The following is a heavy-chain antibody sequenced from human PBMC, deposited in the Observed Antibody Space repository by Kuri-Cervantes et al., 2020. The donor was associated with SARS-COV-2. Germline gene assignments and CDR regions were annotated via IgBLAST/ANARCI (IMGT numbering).Heavy chain of an antibody. J-gene: IGHJ4*02. V-gene: IGHV3-30*03. CDR2: ISYDGKKK. Sequence: GGSLRLSCAVSGFNFSRADIHWVRQAPGKGLVWVAVISYDGKKKKCIGSGKGRLTISRDNSQNTVYLRMTNLRTEDTAMYYCATDHFGVHDFGGQGPWSPSPQ. CDR3: ATDHFGVHDF. CDR1: GFNFSRAD. D-gene: IGHD2-21*01.